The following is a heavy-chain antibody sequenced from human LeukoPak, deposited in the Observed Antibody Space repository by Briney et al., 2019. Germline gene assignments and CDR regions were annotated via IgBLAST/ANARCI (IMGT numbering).Heavy chain of an antibody. CDR1: ALNSVVNG. D-gene: IGHD3-10*01. CDR2: IGHDGKYL. Sequence: QAGGSLRFSCEAPALNSVVNGMPGVRRAPGRGRRGVGVIGHDGKYLKYVDSGRGRFTMSRDNSRNTLDLQMNGLRLEDTALYYCARDFGVGRYFDYCGQGTLVTVSS. CDR3: ARDFGVGRYFDY. J-gene: IGHJ4*02. V-gene: IGHV3-33*01.